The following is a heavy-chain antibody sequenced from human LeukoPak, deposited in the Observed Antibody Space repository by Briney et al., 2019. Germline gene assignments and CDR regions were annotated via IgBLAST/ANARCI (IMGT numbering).Heavy chain of an antibody. CDR1: GFTFSSYA. J-gene: IGHJ6*02. CDR2: ISYDGSNK. Sequence: GGSLRLSCAASGFTFSSYAMHWVRQAPGKGLEWVAVISYDGSNKYYADSVKGRVTISRDNSKNTLYLQMNSLRAEDTAVYYCARGDYRFYYYYGMDVWGQGTTVTVSS. V-gene: IGHV3-30-3*01. D-gene: IGHD4-17*01. CDR3: ARGDYRFYYYYGMDV.